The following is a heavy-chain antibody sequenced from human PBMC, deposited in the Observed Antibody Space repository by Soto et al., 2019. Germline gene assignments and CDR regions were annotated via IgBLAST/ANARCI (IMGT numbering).Heavy chain of an antibody. CDR2: INPNSGGT. J-gene: IGHJ6*02. Sequence: QVQLVQSGAEVKKPGASVKVSCKASGYTFTGYYMHWVRQAPGQGLEWMGWINPNSGGTNYAQKFQGWVTMTRDTPTSTAYMELSRLRSDDTAVYYCARVGRGSGSYSHGMDVWGQGTTVTVSS. D-gene: IGHD3-10*01. V-gene: IGHV1-2*04. CDR3: ARVGRGSGSYSHGMDV. CDR1: GYTFTGYY.